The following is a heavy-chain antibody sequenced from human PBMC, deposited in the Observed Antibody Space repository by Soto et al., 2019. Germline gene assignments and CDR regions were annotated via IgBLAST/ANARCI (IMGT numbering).Heavy chain of an antibody. Sequence: SVKVSCKASGFTFTSSAVQWVRQARGQRLEWIGWIVVGSGNTNYAQKFQERVTITRDMSTSTAYMELSSLRSEDTAVYYCAKDGPTYYYDSSGYHWGQGTLVTVSS. J-gene: IGHJ5*02. CDR3: AKDGPTYYYDSSGYH. V-gene: IGHV1-58*01. CDR1: GFTFTSSA. CDR2: IVVGSGNT. D-gene: IGHD3-22*01.